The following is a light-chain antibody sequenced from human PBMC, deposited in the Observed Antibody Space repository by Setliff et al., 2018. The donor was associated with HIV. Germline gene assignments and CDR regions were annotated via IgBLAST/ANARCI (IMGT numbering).Light chain of an antibody. CDR3: ATWDDSLNGPV. CDR1: SSNIGSNS. V-gene: IGLV1-44*01. CDR2: TNN. Sequence: QSVLTQPPSASGTPGQRVTISCSGSSSNIGSNSVSWYQQLPGTAPKLLISTNNHRPSGVPDRFSGSKSGTSASLAISGLQSEDEADYSCATWDDSLNGPVVGGGTKVTVL. J-gene: IGLJ3*02.